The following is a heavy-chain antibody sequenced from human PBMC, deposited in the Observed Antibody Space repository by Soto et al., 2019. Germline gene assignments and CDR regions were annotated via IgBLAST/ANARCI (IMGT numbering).Heavy chain of an antibody. J-gene: IGHJ6*03. Sequence: QVQLQQWGAGLLKPSGTLSLTCGVSGGSLSDYYGSWIRQPPGKGLEWIGEINHSGSTNLNPSLKSRATISVDMSKNQFSLTLSSVTAADTALYYCARPPIKYCSSISCSPDYNYYMDVWGTGTAVTVSS. V-gene: IGHV4-34*04. CDR3: ARPPIKYCSSISCSPDYNYYMDV. CDR2: INHSGST. D-gene: IGHD2-2*01. CDR1: GGSLSDYY.